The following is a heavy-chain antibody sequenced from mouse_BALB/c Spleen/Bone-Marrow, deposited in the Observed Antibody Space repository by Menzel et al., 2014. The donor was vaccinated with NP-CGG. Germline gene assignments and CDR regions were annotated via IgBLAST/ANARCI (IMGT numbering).Heavy chain of an antibody. CDR1: GYTFTSYW. CDR2: INPSNGRT. Sequence: VQLQQSGAELVKPGASVKLSCKASGYTFTSYWMHWVKQRPGQGLEWIGEINPSNGRTNYNEKFKSKATLTVDKSSSTAYMQLNSLTSEDSAVYYCARRATTVVATDYWGQGTTLTVSS. D-gene: IGHD1-1*01. V-gene: IGHV1S81*02. CDR3: ARRATTVVATDY. J-gene: IGHJ2*01.